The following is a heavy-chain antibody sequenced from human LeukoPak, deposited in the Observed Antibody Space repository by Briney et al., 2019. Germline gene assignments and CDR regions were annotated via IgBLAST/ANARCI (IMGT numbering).Heavy chain of an antibody. V-gene: IGHV1-46*01. CDR2: INPSGGST. CDR1: GYTFTSYY. D-gene: IGHD6-6*01. J-gene: IGHJ5*02. CDR3: ARDTQPKDSSSLWFDP. Sequence: ASVKVSCKASGYTFTSYYMHWVRQAPGQGLEWMGVINPSGGSTSYAQKFQGRVTMTRDMSTSTVYMELSSLRSEDTAVYYCARDTQPKDSSSLWFDPWGQGTLVTVSS.